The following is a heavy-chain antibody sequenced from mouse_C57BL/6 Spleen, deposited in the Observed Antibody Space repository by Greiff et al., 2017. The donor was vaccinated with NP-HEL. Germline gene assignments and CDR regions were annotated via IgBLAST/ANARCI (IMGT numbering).Heavy chain of an antibody. D-gene: IGHD1-1*01. Sequence: EVKLQESGPELVKPGDSVKISCKASGYSFTGYFMNWVMQSHGKSLEWIGRINPYNGDTFYNQKFKGKAALTVDKSSSTAHMELRSLTAEDSAVYDCARWATTVVDYFDYWGKGTTLTVSS. CDR3: ARWATTVVDYFDY. CDR1: GYSFTGYF. CDR2: INPYNGDT. V-gene: IGHV1-20*01. J-gene: IGHJ2*01.